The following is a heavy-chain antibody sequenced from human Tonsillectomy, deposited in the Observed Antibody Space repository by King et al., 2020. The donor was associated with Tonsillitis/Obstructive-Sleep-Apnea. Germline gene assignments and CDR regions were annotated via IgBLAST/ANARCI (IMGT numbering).Heavy chain of an antibody. CDR2: IYYSGST. Sequence: VQLQESGPGLVKPSETLSLTCTVSGGSINNYYWSWIRQPPGKGLEWIGYIYYSGSTHYNPSLTSRVTISVDTSKNQFSLKVNSVTAADTAVYYCARDRPGVGGYPPGHFDYWGQGTLVTVSS. CDR3: ARDRPGVGGYPPGHFDY. V-gene: IGHV4-59*01. J-gene: IGHJ4*02. D-gene: IGHD1-1*01. CDR1: GGSINNYY.